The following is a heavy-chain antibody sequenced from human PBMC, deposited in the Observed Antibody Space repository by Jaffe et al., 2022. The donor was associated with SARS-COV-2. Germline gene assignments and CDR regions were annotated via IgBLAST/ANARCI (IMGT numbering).Heavy chain of an antibody. CDR3: ARDRIAVAGTFGMDV. CDR2: IYYSGST. J-gene: IGHJ6*02. V-gene: IGHV4-59*01. D-gene: IGHD6-19*01. Sequence: QVQLQESGPGLVKPSETLSLTCTVSGGSISSYYWSWIRQPPGKGLEWIGYIYYSGSTNYNPSLKSRVTISVDTSKNQFSLKLSSVTAADTAVYYCARDRIAVAGTFGMDVWGQGTTVTVSS. CDR1: GGSISSYY.